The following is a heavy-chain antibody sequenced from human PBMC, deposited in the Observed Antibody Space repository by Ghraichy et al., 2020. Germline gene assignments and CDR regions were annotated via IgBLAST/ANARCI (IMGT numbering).Heavy chain of an antibody. CDR3: ARHPSGSSTTSDYYYFSGMDV. D-gene: IGHD2-2*01. V-gene: IGHV4-39*01. CDR2: IYYTGNT. CDR1: GGSISSSSHY. J-gene: IGHJ6*02. Sequence: SETLSLTCTVSGGSISSSSHYWGWIRQPPGKGLECIGTIYYTGNTYYNPSLKSRVTISVDTSENQFFLTLNSVTAADTAVYYCARHPSGSSTTSDYYYFSGMDVWGQGTTVTVSS.